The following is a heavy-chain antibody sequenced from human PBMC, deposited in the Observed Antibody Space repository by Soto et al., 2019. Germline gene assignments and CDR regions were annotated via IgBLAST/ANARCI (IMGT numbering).Heavy chain of an antibody. CDR2: IYYSGST. D-gene: IGHD6-13*01. J-gene: IGHJ5*02. CDR1: GGSISSGDYY. Sequence: QVQLQESGPGLVKPSQTLSLTCTVSGGSISSGDYYWSWIRQPPGKGLEWIGYIYYSGSTYYNPSLKTRVSISVDTSENQFSLNLSSVTAADTAVYYCARVLSAPGLAAAGTWFDHWGQGTLVTVSS. CDR3: ARVLSAPGLAAAGTWFDH. V-gene: IGHV4-30-4*01.